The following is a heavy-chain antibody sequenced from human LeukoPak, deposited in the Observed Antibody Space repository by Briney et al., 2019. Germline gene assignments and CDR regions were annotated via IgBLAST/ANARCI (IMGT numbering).Heavy chain of an antibody. J-gene: IGHJ5*02. Sequence: PSQTLSLTCTVSGGSISSGSYYWSSIRQPAGKGLDWIGRIYTSRSTNYNPSLKSRVTISVDTSKNQFSLKLSSVTAADTAVYYCARGVAAAGTIWFDPWGQGTLVIVSS. CDR2: IYTSRST. V-gene: IGHV4-61*02. D-gene: IGHD6-13*01. CDR3: ARGVAAAGTIWFDP. CDR1: GGSISSGSYY.